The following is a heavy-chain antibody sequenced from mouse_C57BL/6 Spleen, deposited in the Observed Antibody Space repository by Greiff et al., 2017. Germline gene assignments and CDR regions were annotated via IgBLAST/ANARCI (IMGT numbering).Heavy chain of an antibody. V-gene: IGHV5-17*01. CDR3: ARRQPYYSNSYYFDY. D-gene: IGHD2-5*01. J-gene: IGHJ2*01. Sequence: DVKLVESGGGLVKPGGSLKLSCAASGFTFSDYGMHWVRQAPEKGLEWVAYISSGSSTIYYADPVKGRFTISRANAKNTLFLQMTSLRSEDTAMYYCARRQPYYSNSYYFDYWGQGTTLTVSS. CDR1: GFTFSDYG. CDR2: ISSGSSTI.